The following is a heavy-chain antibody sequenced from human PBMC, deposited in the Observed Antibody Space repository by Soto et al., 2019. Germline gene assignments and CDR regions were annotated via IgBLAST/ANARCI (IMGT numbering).Heavy chain of an antibody. CDR3: AKARDQQWVRLPFDY. D-gene: IGHD6-19*01. CDR2: FSATSENT. V-gene: IGHV3-23*01. CDR1: GFFFSSYT. J-gene: IGHJ4*02. Sequence: VQLLESGGGLAQPGGSLRLSCVGSGFFFSSYTMTWVRQAPGKGLEWVSSFSATSENTYYADSVRGRFTISRDNSKNTLFLQMNSLTAEDTAMYYCAKARDQQWVRLPFDYWGQGILVIVSS.